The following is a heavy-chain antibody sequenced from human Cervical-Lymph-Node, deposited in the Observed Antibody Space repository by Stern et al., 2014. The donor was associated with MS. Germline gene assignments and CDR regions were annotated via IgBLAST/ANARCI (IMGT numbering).Heavy chain of an antibody. CDR2: IFPIFGTP. V-gene: IGHV1-69*01. CDR3: ALSSETSDRWYSLGYDL. Sequence: QMPLAQSGAEVTKPGSSVKASCKASGGTFSKFSSSWVRQAPGQGLDWMGVIFPIFGTPTYAQEFRDRVTITADVSTSTVYMELSSLRSDDTAVYYCALSSETSDRWYSLGYDLWGQGTLVTVSS. CDR1: GGTFSKFS. D-gene: IGHD6-13*01. J-gene: IGHJ5*02.